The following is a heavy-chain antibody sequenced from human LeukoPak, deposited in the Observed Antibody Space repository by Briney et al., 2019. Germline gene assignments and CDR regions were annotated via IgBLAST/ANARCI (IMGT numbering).Heavy chain of an antibody. V-gene: IGHV3-23*01. Sequence: GGSLRLSCAASGFTFSNYAMNWVRQAPGKGLEWVSGITGNGGYTYYADSVRGRFTISRDNSRSTLYLQINSPRAEDTAIYYCAKGTLVQFDYWGQGPLVTVSS. J-gene: IGHJ4*02. CDR2: ITGNGGYT. CDR3: AKGTLVQFDY. CDR1: GFTFSNYA. D-gene: IGHD1-1*01.